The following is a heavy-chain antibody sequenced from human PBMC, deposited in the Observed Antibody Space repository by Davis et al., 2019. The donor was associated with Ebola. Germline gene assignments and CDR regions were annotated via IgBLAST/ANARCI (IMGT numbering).Heavy chain of an antibody. J-gene: IGHJ4*02. CDR3: ARDSDDYSFDY. V-gene: IGHV3-7*01. Sequence: GESLKISCAASGLIFNNYWMSWIRQAPGKGPEWVAIIKEDGGEKYYVDSVKGRFTISRDNAKNTLYLQMNSLRPEDTAVYYCARDSDDYSFDYWGQGTLVTVSS. D-gene: IGHD4-11*01. CDR2: IKEDGGEK. CDR1: GLIFNNYW.